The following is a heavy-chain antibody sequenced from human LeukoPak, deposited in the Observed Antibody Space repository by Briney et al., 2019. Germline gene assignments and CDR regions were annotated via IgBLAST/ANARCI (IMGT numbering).Heavy chain of an antibody. CDR3: ARYSSGWYINY. D-gene: IGHD6-19*01. CDR1: GFIFSTYS. CDR2: TSSSSSHI. Sequence: GGSLRLTCAASGFIFSTYSMKWVRQAPGKGLEWVSSTSSSSSHIYYADSVKGRFTISRDNAKNSLYLQMNSLRAEDTAVYYCARYSSGWYINYWGQGTLVTVSS. J-gene: IGHJ4*02. V-gene: IGHV3-21*01.